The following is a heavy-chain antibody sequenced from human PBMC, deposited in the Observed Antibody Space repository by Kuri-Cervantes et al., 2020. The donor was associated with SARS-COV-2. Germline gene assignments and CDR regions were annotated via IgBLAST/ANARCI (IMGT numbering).Heavy chain of an antibody. J-gene: IGHJ6*02. V-gene: IGHV3-30*18. Sequence: GESLKISCAASGFTFSSYGMHWVRQAPGKGLEWVAVISYDGSNKYYADSVKGRFTISRDNSKNTLYLQMNSLRAEDTAVYYCAKGMDYGEWMTANNYYYGMDVWGQGTTVTVSS. D-gene: IGHD4-17*01. CDR3: AKGMDYGEWMTANNYYYGMDV. CDR2: ISYDGSNK. CDR1: GFTFSSYG.